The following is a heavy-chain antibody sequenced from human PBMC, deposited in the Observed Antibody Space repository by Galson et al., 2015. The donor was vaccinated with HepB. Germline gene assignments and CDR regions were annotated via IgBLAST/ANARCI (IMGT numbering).Heavy chain of an antibody. D-gene: IGHD3-16*01. CDR2: IKSKTDGGTT. J-gene: IGHJ3*02. CDR1: GFTFSNAW. V-gene: IGHV3-15*07. Sequence: SLRLSCAASGFTFSNAWMNWVRQAPGKGLEWVGRIKSKTDGGTTDYAAPVKGRFTISRDDSKNTLYLQMNSLKTEDTAVYYCTTDEFIAEGAAFDIWGQGTMVTVSS. CDR3: TTDEFIAEGAAFDI.